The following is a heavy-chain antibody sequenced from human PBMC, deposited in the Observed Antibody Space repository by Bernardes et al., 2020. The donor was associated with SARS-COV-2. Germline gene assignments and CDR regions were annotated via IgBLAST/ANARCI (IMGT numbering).Heavy chain of an antibody. CDR1: ADSINSNY. D-gene: IGHD6-19*01. Sequence: SKTLSLTCSVSADSINSNYWSWIRQPPGKGLEWIGSIHYSGATNYNPSLKSRVTISVDTSKKQISLRLTSVTSSDTALYYCARDRSSSGWSLWDYWGQGTLVTVSS. CDR3: ARDRSSSGWSLWDY. V-gene: IGHV4-59*01. J-gene: IGHJ4*02. CDR2: IHYSGAT.